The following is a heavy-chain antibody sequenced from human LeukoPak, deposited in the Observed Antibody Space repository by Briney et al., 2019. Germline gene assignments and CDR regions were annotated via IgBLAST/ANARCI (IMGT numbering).Heavy chain of an antibody. J-gene: IGHJ5*02. Sequence: SETLSLTCAVSGYSISSGYYWGWIRQPPGKGLQWIGSIFQRGYSYYNPSLKSRVTISVDTSRNQFSLKLSSVTAADTAVYYCAGDKETTGNGRPNWFNPWGQGTLVTVSS. CDR3: AGDKETTGNGRPNWFNP. CDR2: IFQRGYS. V-gene: IGHV4-38-2*01. D-gene: IGHD1-1*01. CDR1: GYSISSGYY.